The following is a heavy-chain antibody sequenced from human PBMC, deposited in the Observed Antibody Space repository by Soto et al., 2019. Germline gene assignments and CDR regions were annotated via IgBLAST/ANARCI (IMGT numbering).Heavy chain of an antibody. CDR2: VIPILGTA. V-gene: IGHV1-69*01. Sequence: QVQLVQSGAEVKKPGSSVKVSCTASGGSLTNSVISWVRQAPAQRLEWMGGVIPILGTANYAQKFQGRVTMTADEATSTAYMDLSSLSPDDTAVSYCARLGHPGHWGPGTLVIVSS. CDR3: ARLGHPGH. J-gene: IGHJ4*02. CDR1: GGSLTNSV. D-gene: IGHD3-10*01.